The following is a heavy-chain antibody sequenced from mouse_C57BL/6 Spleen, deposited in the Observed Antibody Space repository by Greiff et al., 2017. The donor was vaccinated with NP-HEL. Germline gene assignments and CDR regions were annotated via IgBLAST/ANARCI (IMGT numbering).Heavy chain of an antibody. CDR3: ARRDYDEWFAY. J-gene: IGHJ3*01. D-gene: IGHD2-4*01. CDR1: GYTFTDYY. CDR2: IYPGSGNT. Sequence: QVQLQQSGAELVRPGASVKLSCKASGYTFTDYYINWVKQRPGQGLEWIARIYPGSGNTYYNEKFKGKATLTAEKSSSTAYMQLSSLTSEDSGVYYCARRDYDEWFAYWGRGTLVTVSA. V-gene: IGHV1-76*01.